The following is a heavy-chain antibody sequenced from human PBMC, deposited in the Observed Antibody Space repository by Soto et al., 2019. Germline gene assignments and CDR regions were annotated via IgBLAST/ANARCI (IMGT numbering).Heavy chain of an antibody. Sequence: QVQLQESGPGLVKPSETLSLTCTVSGGSVSSGSYYWSWIRQPPGKGLEWIGYIYYSGSTNYNPSLKSRVTISVDTSKNQFSLKLSSVTAADTAVYYCARGRGYSYGLLDYGMDVWGQGTTVTVSS. V-gene: IGHV4-61*01. D-gene: IGHD5-18*01. CDR2: IYYSGST. CDR1: GGSVSSGSYY. J-gene: IGHJ6*02. CDR3: ARGRGYSYGLLDYGMDV.